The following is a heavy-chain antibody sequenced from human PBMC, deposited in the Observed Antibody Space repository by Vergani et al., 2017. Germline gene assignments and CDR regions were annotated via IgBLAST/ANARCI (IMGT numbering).Heavy chain of an antibody. V-gene: IGHV4-61*10. CDR3: ARDSWGVSGQYYFDY. J-gene: IGHJ4*02. D-gene: IGHD3-10*01. Sequence: QVQLQESGPGLVKPSETLSLTCTVSGGSVSSGSYYWSWIRQPAGKGLEWIGYIYYSGSTHYNPSLKGRVPISVDTSKNECSLKLSSVTAADTAVYYCARDSWGVSGQYYFDYWGQGTLVTVSS. CDR2: IYYSGST. CDR1: GGSVSSGSYY.